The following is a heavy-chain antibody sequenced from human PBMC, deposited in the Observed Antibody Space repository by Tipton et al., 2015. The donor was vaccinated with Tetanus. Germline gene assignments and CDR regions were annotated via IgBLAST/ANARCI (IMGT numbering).Heavy chain of an antibody. CDR3: ARFGAGLQGP. Sequence: VQLVQSGAEVKKPGESLKISCKGSGYSFTGYWIGWVRQMPGIGLEWMGTIYPGDSATRYSPSCQGQVTISAENSMSTAFLQWSSLRASETAMYYWARFGAGLQGPWGQGTLFTGSS. D-gene: IGHD3-10*01. J-gene: IGHJ4*02. V-gene: IGHV5-51*01. CDR2: IYPGDSAT. CDR1: GYSFTGYW.